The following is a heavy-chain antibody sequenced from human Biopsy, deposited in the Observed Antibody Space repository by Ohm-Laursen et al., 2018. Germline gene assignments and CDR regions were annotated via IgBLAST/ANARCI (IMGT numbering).Heavy chain of an antibody. CDR1: GGSLKNYY. Sequence: TLSLTCTVSGGSLKNYYWSWIRQPAGKGLEWIGRVYTSGGTSYNPSLESRVTMSVVTSKNQFSLKVTSMTAADTALYYCASVVLGPTNDAFDLWGQGTMVVVSS. D-gene: IGHD3-22*01. J-gene: IGHJ3*01. CDR3: ASVVLGPTNDAFDL. V-gene: IGHV4-4*07. CDR2: VYTSGGT.